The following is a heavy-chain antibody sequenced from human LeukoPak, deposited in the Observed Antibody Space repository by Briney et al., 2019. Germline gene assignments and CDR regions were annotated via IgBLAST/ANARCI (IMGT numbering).Heavy chain of an antibody. CDR3: ARRNDFGI. CDR1: GGSISGDH. Sequence: TSETLSLTCTVSGGSISGDHWNWIRQPPGKGLEWIGYIYYSGNTNYNPSLKSRVTISVDTSKNQFSLKLNSVTAADTAVYYRARRNDFGIWGQGTMVTVSS. V-gene: IGHV4-59*08. J-gene: IGHJ3*02. CDR2: IYYSGNT.